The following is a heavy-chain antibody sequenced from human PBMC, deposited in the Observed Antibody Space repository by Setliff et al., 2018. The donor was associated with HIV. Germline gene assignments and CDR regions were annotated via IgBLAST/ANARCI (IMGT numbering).Heavy chain of an antibody. CDR3: ARGGGTSSPIDYHYYIDV. D-gene: IGHD6-6*01. V-gene: IGHV4-34*01. J-gene: IGHJ6*03. CDR2: VSHTGST. CDR1: GGSLSGYY. Sequence: SETLSLTCAVYGGSLSGYYWRWIRQPPGKGLEWIGDVSHTGSTNYNPSLKSRVTISVDTSNNQFSLKLSSVTAADTAVYYCARGGGTSSPIDYHYYIDVWGKGTTVTVSS.